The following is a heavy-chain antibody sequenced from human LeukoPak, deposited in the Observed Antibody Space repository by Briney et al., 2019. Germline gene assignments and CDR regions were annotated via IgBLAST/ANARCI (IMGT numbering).Heavy chain of an antibody. Sequence: GGSLRLSCAASGFTFSSYWMSWVRQAPGKGLEWVANIKQDGSEKYYVDSVKGRFTISRDNAKNSMYLQMNSLRAEDTAVYYCARDPATVTPIGEYWGQGTLVTVSS. CDR2: IKQDGSEK. CDR3: ARDPATVTPIGEY. CDR1: GFTFSSYW. V-gene: IGHV3-7*01. J-gene: IGHJ4*02. D-gene: IGHD4-17*01.